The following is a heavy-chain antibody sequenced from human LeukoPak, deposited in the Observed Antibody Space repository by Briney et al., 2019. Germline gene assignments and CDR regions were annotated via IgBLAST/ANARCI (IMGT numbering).Heavy chain of an antibody. CDR3: ARDGDILTGYYPHYYMDV. V-gene: IGHV3-20*04. J-gene: IGHJ6*03. CDR2: TNRRGDIT. Sequence: GGSLRLSCAASGYTFGDYGMSWVRQVPGKGLEWVSGTNRRGDITGYADFVKGRFTISRDNAKNSLYLQMNSLRDEDTAVYYCARDGDILTGYYPHYYMDVWGKGTTVTVSS. CDR1: GYTFGDYG. D-gene: IGHD3-9*01.